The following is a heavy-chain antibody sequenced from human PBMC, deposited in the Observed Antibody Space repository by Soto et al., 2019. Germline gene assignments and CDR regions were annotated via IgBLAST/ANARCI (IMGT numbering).Heavy chain of an antibody. D-gene: IGHD6-13*01. CDR3: ARVRKVPSSSSSYYYYYGMDV. CDR2: IGTAGDT. J-gene: IGHJ6*02. CDR1: GFTFSSYD. V-gene: IGHV3-13*01. Sequence: GGSLRLSCAASGFTFSSYDMHWVRQATGKGLEWVSAIGTAGDTYYPGSVKGRFTISRENAKNSLYLQMNSLRAEDTAVYYCARVRKVPSSSSSYYYYYGMDVWGQGTTVTVSS.